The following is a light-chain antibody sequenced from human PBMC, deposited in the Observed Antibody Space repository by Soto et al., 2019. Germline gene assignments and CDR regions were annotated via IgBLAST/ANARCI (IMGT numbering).Light chain of an antibody. CDR1: QSINTN. CDR2: KAS. Sequence: DIQMTQSPSTLSASVGDRVTITCQASQSINTNLAWYHQKPGKAPNLLIYKASSLQTGVPSRFSGSGSGTEFTLTISSLQPDDFASYYCQQYKDYPITFGQGTRGEIK. V-gene: IGKV1-5*03. CDR3: QQYKDYPIT. J-gene: IGKJ5*01.